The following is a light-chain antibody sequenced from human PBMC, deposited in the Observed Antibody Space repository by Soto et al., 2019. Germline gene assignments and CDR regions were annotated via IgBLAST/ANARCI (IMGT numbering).Light chain of an antibody. CDR3: QQYNTYAPYT. CDR1: QSVTTW. Sequence: DIQMTQSPSTLSASVGDRVTITCRASQSVTTWLAWYQQKPGKAPKVLVYEASSLQSGVPSRFRGSGSGTEFTLTIDSLQPDDLATYYCQQYNTYAPYTFGQGTRLEMK. J-gene: IGKJ2*01. V-gene: IGKV1-5*03. CDR2: EAS.